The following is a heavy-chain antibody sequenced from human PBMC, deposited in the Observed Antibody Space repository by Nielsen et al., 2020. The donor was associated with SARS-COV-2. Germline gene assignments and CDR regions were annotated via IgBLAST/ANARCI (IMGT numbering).Heavy chain of an antibody. CDR1: GFTFKDCT. CDR3: AKPICSGGPYQPYES. Sequence: GGSLRLSCAASGFTFKDCTMSWVRQAPGKGLEWVSAMRGFDTFSTYADPVRGRFTISRDNSKNTLYLQLNSLRAEDTAVYYCAKPICSGGPYQPYESWGQGTLVTVSS. D-gene: IGHD2-15*01. V-gene: IGHV3-23*01. CDR2: MRGFDTFS. J-gene: IGHJ4*02.